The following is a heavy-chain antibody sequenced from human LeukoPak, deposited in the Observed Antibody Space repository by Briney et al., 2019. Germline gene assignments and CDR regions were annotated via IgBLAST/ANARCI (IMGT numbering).Heavy chain of an antibody. Sequence: GGSLRLSCTASGFTFVDYAVSWVRQAPGKGLEWVAVIWYDGSNKYYADSVKGRFTISRDNSKNTLYLQMNSLRAEDTAVYYCARETTSIDAFDIWGQGTMVTVSS. V-gene: IGHV3-33*01. J-gene: IGHJ3*02. D-gene: IGHD1-1*01. CDR2: IWYDGSNK. CDR1: GFTFVDYA. CDR3: ARETTSIDAFDI.